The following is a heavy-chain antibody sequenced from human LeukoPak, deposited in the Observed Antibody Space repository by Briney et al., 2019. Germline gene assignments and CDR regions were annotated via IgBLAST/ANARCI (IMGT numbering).Heavy chain of an antibody. Sequence: GASVKVPCKASGYTFTSYYMHWVRQAPGQGLEWMGIIIPSGGSTSYAQKFQGRVTMTRDTSTSAVYMELSSLRSEDTAVYYCALVLGYCSGGSCYGGFDPWGQGTLVTVSS. V-gene: IGHV1-46*01. CDR2: IIPSGGST. CDR1: GYTFTSYY. D-gene: IGHD2-15*01. J-gene: IGHJ5*02. CDR3: ALVLGYCSGGSCYGGFDP.